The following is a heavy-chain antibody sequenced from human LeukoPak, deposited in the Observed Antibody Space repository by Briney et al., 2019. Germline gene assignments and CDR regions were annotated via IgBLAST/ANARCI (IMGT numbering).Heavy chain of an antibody. V-gene: IGHV1-69*13. D-gene: IGHD3-10*01. Sequence: GASVKVSCKASGGTFSSYAISWVRQAPGQGLEWMGGIIPIFGTANYAQKFQGRVTITADESTSTAYMELSSLRPEDTAVYYCARVYGSEIDYWGQGTLVTVSS. CDR2: IIPIFGTA. CDR1: GGTFSSYA. CDR3: ARVYGSEIDY. J-gene: IGHJ4*02.